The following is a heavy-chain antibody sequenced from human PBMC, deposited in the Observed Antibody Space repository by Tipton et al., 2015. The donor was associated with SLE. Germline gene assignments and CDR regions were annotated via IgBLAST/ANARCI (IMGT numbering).Heavy chain of an antibody. D-gene: IGHD1-14*01. J-gene: IGHJ3*02. CDR3: ARAPPVYGARDAFDI. Sequence: SLRLSCAASGFTFSSYWMSWVRQAPGKGLEWVANIKQDGSEKYYVDSVKGRFTISRDNAKNSLYLQMNSLRAEDTAVYYCARAPPVYGARDAFDIWGQGTMVTVSS. V-gene: IGHV3-7*03. CDR1: GFTFSSYW. CDR2: IKQDGSEK.